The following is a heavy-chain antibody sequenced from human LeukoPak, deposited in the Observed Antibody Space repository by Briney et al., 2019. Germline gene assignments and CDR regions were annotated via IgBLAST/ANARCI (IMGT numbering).Heavy chain of an antibody. CDR3: ARHYSGYESFDY. D-gene: IGHD5-12*01. CDR1: GGSISSSSYY. V-gene: IGHV4-39*01. CDR2: IYYSGST. J-gene: IGHJ4*02. Sequence: SETLSLTCTVSGGSISSSSYYWGWIRQPPGKGLEWIGSIYYSGSTYYNPSLKSRVTISVDMSKNQFSLKLSSVTAADTAVYYCARHYSGYESFDYWGQGTLVTVSS.